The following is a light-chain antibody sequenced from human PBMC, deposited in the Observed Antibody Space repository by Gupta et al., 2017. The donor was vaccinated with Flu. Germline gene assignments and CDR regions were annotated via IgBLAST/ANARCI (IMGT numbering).Light chain of an antibody. V-gene: IGLV2-8*01. CDR3: SSYAGSNDPHVV. CDR1: SSDVGAYNY. CDR2: EVI. J-gene: IGLJ2*01. Sequence: TISCTGTSSDVGAYNYVSWYQQHPGKAPKLVIYEVIKRPSGVPDRFSGSKSGNTASLTVSGLQAEDEANYYCSSYAGSNDPHVVFGGGTRLTVL.